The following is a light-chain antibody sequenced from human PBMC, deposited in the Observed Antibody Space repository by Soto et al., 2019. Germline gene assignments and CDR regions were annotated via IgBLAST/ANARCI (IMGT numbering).Light chain of an antibody. CDR1: SSDVGSNNY. Sequence: QSALTQPASVSGSPGQSITISCTGTSSDVGSNNYVSWYQQHPGKAPKLMIYEVSNRPSGVSNRFSGSKSGNTASLTISGLQADDEAEYYCSSYTSSNTVVFGGGTKVTVL. V-gene: IGLV2-14*01. CDR2: EVS. J-gene: IGLJ2*01. CDR3: SSYTSSNTVV.